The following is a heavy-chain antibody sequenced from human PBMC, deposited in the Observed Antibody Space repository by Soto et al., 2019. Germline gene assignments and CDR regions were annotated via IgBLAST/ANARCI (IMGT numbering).Heavy chain of an antibody. V-gene: IGHV1-24*01. CDR1: GYTLTELS. CDR3: ATGILPDRLRSFAY. Sequence: ASVKVSCKVCGYTLTELSMHWVRQAPGKGREWMGGFDPEDGETIYAQKFQGRVTMTEDTSTDTAYMELSSLRSEDTAVYYCATGILPDRLRSFAYWGQGFAVTVSX. CDR2: FDPEDGET. D-gene: IGHD1-26*01. J-gene: IGHJ4*02.